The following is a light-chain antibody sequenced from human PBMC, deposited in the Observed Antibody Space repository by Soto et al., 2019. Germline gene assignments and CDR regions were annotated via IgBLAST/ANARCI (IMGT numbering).Light chain of an antibody. V-gene: IGKV3-20*01. CDR1: QTVRTNY. CDR2: GAS. Sequence: EIVLTQSPGTLSLSPGERATLSCRASQTVRTNYLAWFQHKTGQAPRLLIYGASSRATGIPDRFSGSGSGTDFTLTINRLEPEDFAVYFCHQYSDSPLTFGGGTKVEIK. CDR3: HQYSDSPLT. J-gene: IGKJ4*01.